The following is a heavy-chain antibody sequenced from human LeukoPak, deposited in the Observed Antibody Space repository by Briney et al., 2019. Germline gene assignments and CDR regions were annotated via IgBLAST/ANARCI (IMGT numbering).Heavy chain of an antibody. Sequence: RHGESLKISCSASGFTFTNYWIGWVRQTPGGGLEWMGIIYPDDSDTKYSPSLQGQVTMSVDKSTSTAFLQWSSLKASDTATYYCARHDLRPDHDFFDYWGQGTVVTVSS. CDR2: IYPDDSDT. CDR1: GFTFTNYW. D-gene: IGHD1-14*01. J-gene: IGHJ4*02. V-gene: IGHV5-51*01. CDR3: ARHDLRPDHDFFDY.